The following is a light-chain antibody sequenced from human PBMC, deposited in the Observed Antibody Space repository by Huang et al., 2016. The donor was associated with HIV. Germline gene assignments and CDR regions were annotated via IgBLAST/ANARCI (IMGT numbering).Light chain of an antibody. CDR2: KAS. J-gene: IGKJ1*01. V-gene: IGKV1-5*03. CDR3: QQYNSYWT. CDR1: QRIRSW. Sequence: DIQMTQFPSTLSASVGDRVSITCRASQRIRSWVAWYQQKPGKAPKLLIYKASSVESGVPSRCGGSGSGREFTLTISGLQPDDFATYCCQQYNSYWTFGQGTKVEIK.